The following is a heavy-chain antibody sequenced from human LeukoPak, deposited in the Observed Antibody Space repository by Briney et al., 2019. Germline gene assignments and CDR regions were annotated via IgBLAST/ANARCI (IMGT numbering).Heavy chain of an antibody. V-gene: IGHV4-59*08. Sequence: SETLSLTCTVFCGSLSSYYWVWVRQPPGKGLEWIGLIYSSGSIKYSPSLKSRLTISLDTSKNQISLKLTSVTAADTAIYYCARQFEFWGQGTLVTVSS. J-gene: IGHJ4*02. CDR1: CGSLSSYY. CDR3: ARQFEF. CDR2: IYSSGSI.